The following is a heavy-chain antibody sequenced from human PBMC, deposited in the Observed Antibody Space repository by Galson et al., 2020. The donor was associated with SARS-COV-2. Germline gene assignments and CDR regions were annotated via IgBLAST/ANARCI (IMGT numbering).Heavy chain of an antibody. D-gene: IGHD3-10*01. J-gene: IGHJ3*02. CDR2: MDVGSGDT. CDR1: GFTFINSA. Sequence: SVQVSCKASGFTFINSAVQWVRQARGQRLEWIGWMDVGSGDTDYPQRFQKRVTITRDKSTSTAYMELSSLRSEDTAVYYCVADRGRLWFVELLNDAFHMWGQGRVVSGS. V-gene: IGHV1-58*01. CDR3: VADRGRLWFVELLNDAFHM.